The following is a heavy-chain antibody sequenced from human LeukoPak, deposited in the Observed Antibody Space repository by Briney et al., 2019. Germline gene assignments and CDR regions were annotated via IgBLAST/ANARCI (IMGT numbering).Heavy chain of an antibody. V-gene: IGHV4-34*01. CDR1: GGSFSGYY. D-gene: IGHD2-2*02. CDR3: ARQTADCSSTSCYTWGYYYYYYMDV. Sequence: PSETLSLTCAVYGGSFSGYYWSWIRQPPGKGLEWIGSIYYSGSTYYNPSLKSRVTISVDTSKNQFSLKLSSVTAADTAVYYCARQTADCSSTSCYTWGYYYYYYMDVWGKGTTVTVSS. J-gene: IGHJ6*03. CDR2: IYYSGST.